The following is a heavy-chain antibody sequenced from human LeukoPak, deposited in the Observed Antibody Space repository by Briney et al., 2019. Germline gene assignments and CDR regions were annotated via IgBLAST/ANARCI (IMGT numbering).Heavy chain of an antibody. J-gene: IGHJ5*02. D-gene: IGHD6-13*01. CDR2: INPNSGGT. CDR1: GYTFTGYY. V-gene: IGHV1-2*04. CDR3: ARGGQTSSSWYVNWFDP. Sequence: ASVKVSCKASGYTFTGYYMHWVRQAPGQGLEWMGWINPNSGGTNYAQKFQGWVTMTRDTSISTAYMELSRLRSDDTAVCYCARGGQTSSSWYVNWFDPWGQGTLVTVSS.